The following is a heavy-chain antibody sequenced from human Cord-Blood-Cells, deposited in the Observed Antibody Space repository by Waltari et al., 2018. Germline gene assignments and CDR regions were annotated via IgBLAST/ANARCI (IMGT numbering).Heavy chain of an antibody. CDR1: GFTLRSYS. CDR2: ISSSSSYI. J-gene: IGHJ6*02. Sequence: EVQLVESGVGLVKPWGSLRLSCVASGFTLRSYSMNWARQAPGKGLEWVSSISSSSSYIYYADSVKSRFTISRDNAKNSLYLQMNSLRAEDTAVYYCARDSSSSWYYYYYGMDVWGQGPTVTVSS. CDR3: ARDSSSSWYYYYYGMDV. D-gene: IGHD6-13*01. V-gene: IGHV3-21*01.